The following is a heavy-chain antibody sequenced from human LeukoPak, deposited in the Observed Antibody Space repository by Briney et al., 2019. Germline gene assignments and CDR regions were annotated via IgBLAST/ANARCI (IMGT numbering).Heavy chain of an antibody. CDR3: ARGLRYCSGGSCYNSDAFDI. V-gene: IGHV3-13*05. D-gene: IGHD2-15*01. J-gene: IGHJ3*02. Sequence: PGGSLRLSCAASGFTFSSYDMHWVRQATGKDLEWVSAIGTAGDPYYPGSVKGRFTISRENAKNSLYLQMISLRAGDTAVYYCARGLRYCSGGSCYNSDAFDIWGQGTMVTVSS. CDR1: GFTFSSYD. CDR2: IGTAGDP.